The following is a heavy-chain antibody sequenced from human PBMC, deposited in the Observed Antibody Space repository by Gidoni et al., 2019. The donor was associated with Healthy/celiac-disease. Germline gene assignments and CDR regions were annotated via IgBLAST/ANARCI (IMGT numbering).Heavy chain of an antibody. CDR1: GFTFSSYG. V-gene: IGHV3-33*01. CDR2: IWYDGSNK. CDR3: AQGMGDSSGLNDFDY. J-gene: IGHJ4*02. Sequence: QVQLVESGGGVVQPGRSLRLSCAASGFTFSSYGMPWVRQAPGKGLEWVAVIWYDGSNKYYADSVKGRFTISRDNSKNTLYLQMNSLRAEDTAVYYCAQGMGDSSGLNDFDYWGQGTLVTVSS. D-gene: IGHD6-19*01.